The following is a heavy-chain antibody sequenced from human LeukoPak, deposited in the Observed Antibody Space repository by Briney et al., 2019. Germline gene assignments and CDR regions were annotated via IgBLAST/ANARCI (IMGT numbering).Heavy chain of an antibody. Sequence: QPGGSLRLSCAASRFTFSSYWMHWVCQAPGKGLVWVSRINPDGSRTNYADSVKGRFTISRDNAKNTLYLQMNSLRAEDTAVYYCAREFEAPSNCWGQGTLVTVSS. J-gene: IGHJ4*02. V-gene: IGHV3-74*01. CDR1: RFTFSSYW. CDR3: AREFEAPSNC. D-gene: IGHD3-9*01. CDR2: INPDGSRT.